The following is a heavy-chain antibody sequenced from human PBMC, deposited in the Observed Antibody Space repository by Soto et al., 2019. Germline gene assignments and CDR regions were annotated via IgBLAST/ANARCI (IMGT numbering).Heavy chain of an antibody. D-gene: IGHD3-10*01. CDR2: ISGSGGST. CDR1: GFTFSSYI. Sequence: PGGSLRLSCTASGFTFSSYIMNWVRQAPGKGLEWISTISGSGGSTYYADSVRGRFTISRDNSKNELYLQLNSLRAEDTAVYYCTNRGGGFDYWGRGTLVTVSS. V-gene: IGHV3-23*01. CDR3: TNRGGGFDY. J-gene: IGHJ4*02.